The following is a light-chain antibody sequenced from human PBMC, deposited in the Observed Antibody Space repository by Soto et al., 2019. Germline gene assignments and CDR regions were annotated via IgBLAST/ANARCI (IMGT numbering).Light chain of an antibody. CDR2: NNN. CDR1: SSNIGSKT. V-gene: IGLV1-44*01. J-gene: IGLJ2*01. Sequence: QAVVTQPPSASGTPGQRVTISCSGSSSNIGSKTVNRYRQLPGTAPKLLIYNNNQRPSGVPDRFSGSKSGTSASLAISGLQSEDEADYYCAAWDDSLNGYVVFGGGTKLTVL. CDR3: AAWDDSLNGYVV.